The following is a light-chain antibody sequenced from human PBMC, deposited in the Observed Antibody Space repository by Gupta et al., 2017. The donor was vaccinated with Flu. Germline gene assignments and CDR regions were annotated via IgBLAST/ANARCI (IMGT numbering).Light chain of an antibody. J-gene: IGKJ1*01. CDR2: WAS. CDR3: QQYYTAPWT. Sequence: DIVMTQSSASLALSLGERATINCKSSRSVLYTSNNKNYFAWLQQKPGQPPKVLIYWASTRESGGPDRFSGSGSGADLTLTSSGLQAEDVAVDYCQQYYTAPWTFGQGTKVEIK. CDR1: RSVLYTSNNKNY. V-gene: IGKV4-1*01.